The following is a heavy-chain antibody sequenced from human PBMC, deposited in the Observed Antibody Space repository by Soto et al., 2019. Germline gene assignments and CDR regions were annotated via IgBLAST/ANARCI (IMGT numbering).Heavy chain of an antibody. CDR1: GFTFSDYY. J-gene: IGHJ3*02. D-gene: IGHD5-12*01. V-gene: IGHV3-11*01. CDR2: ISSSGSTI. Sequence: QVQLVESGGGLVKPGGSLRLSCAASGFTFSDYYMSWIRQAPGQGLEWVSYISSSGSTIYYADSVKGRFTFSRDNAKNSLYLQMNSQSAEDTAVYYCARTAQRGGYDSDAFDIWGQGTMVTVSS. CDR3: ARTAQRGGYDSDAFDI.